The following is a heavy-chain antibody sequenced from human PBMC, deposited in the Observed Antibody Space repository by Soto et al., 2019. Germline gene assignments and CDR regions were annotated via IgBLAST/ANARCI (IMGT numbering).Heavy chain of an antibody. CDR3: AKDPNPPYGAQTYYFDY. Sequence: QVQLVESGGGVVQPGRSLRLSCAASGFTFSSYGMHWVRQAPGKGLEWVAVISYDGSNKYYADSVKGRFTISRDNSKNTLYLQMNSLRAEDTAVYYCAKDPNPPYGAQTYYFDYWGQGTLVTVSS. V-gene: IGHV3-30*18. CDR1: GFTFSSYG. D-gene: IGHD4-17*01. J-gene: IGHJ4*02. CDR2: ISYDGSNK.